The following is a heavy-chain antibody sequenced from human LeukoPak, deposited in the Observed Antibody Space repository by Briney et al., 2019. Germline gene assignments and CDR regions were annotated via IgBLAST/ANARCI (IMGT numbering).Heavy chain of an antibody. Sequence: GGSLRLSCAASGFTFSSYSMNWVRQAPGKGLEWVSSISSSSYIYYADSVKGRFTISRDNAKNSLYLQMNSLRAEDTAVYYCARELNIVVVPAAIPDWFDPWGQGTLVTVSS. CDR1: GFTFSSYS. V-gene: IGHV3-21*01. CDR2: ISSSSYI. CDR3: ARELNIVVVPAAIPDWFDP. J-gene: IGHJ5*02. D-gene: IGHD2-2*02.